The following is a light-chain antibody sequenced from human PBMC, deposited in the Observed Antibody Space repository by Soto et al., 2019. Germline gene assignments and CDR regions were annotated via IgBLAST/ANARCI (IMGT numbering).Light chain of an antibody. CDR1: QSVSSSY. CDR2: GVS. Sequence: EIVLTQSPGTLSLSPVERATLSGMASQSVSSSYLAWYQQKPGQAPRLLIYGVSSRATGIPDRFSGSGSGTDFTLTINRLEPEDFAVYYCQQYDSSPRTFGQGTKVDI. V-gene: IGKV3-20*01. J-gene: IGKJ1*01. CDR3: QQYDSSPRT.